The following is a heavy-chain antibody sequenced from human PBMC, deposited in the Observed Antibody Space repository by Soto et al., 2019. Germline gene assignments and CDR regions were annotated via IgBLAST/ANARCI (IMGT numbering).Heavy chain of an antibody. D-gene: IGHD3-10*01. J-gene: IGHJ5*02. CDR1: GFTFSNSA. CDR3: ARDSITMVRGVIWFDP. V-gene: IGHV3-30-3*01. Sequence: GGSLRLSCAASGFTFSNSAMHWVRQAPGKGLEWVAVISYDGSNKYYADSVKGRFTISRDNSKNTLYLQMNSLRAEDTAVHYCARDSITMVRGVIWFDPWGRGTLVTVSS. CDR2: ISYDGSNK.